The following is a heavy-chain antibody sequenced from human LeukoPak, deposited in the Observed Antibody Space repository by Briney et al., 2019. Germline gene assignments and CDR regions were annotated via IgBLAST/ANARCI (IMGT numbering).Heavy chain of an antibody. V-gene: IGHV4-4*02. CDR2: IYHSGTT. D-gene: IGHD4-17*01. Sequence: SGTLSLTCAVSGGFITSNYWWSWVRPSPGKGLEWIGEIYHSGTTNYNPSLKSRVTISVDKSKNQFSLKLSSVTAADTAVYYRARAYGDYVPYYFDYWGQGTLVTVSS. CDR3: ARAYGDYVPYYFDY. CDR1: GGFITSNYW. J-gene: IGHJ4*02.